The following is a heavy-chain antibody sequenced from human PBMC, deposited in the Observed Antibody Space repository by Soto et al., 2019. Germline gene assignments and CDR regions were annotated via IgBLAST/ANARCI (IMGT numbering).Heavy chain of an antibody. CDR2: INHVGGT. CDR1: GGFLSESY. D-gene: IGHD3-16*01. V-gene: IGHV4-34*01. J-gene: IGHJ5*02. Sequence: SETLSLTSAVYGGFLSESYWTWIRQPPGKGLEGIGEINHVGGTNYNPTLKSRVTMSVDTSQNQFSLRLISVTAADTAMYFCVRIRYQLPSSVLWLDPWGQGTPVTVSS. CDR3: VRIRYQLPSSVLWLDP.